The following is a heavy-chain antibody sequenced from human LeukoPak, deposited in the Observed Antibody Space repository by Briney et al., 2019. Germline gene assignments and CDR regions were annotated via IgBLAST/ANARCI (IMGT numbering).Heavy chain of an antibody. CDR1: GFTFSSYS. J-gene: IGHJ1*01. CDR2: ISSSSSYI. Sequence: RPGGSLRLSCAASGFTFSSYSMNWVRQAPGKGLEWVSSISSSSSYIYYADSVKGRFTISRDNAKNSLYLQMNSLRAEDTAVYYCARDAGYGFWSGTDGPYFQHWGQGTLVTVSS. CDR3: ARDAGYGFWSGTDGPYFQH. V-gene: IGHV3-21*01. D-gene: IGHD3-3*01.